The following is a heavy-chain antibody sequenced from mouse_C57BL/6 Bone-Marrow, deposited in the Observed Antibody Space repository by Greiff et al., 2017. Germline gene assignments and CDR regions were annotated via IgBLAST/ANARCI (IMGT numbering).Heavy chain of an antibody. CDR2: IHPNSGST. D-gene: IGHD2-2*01. J-gene: IGHJ2*01. Sequence: QVQLQQPGAELVKPGASVKLSCKASGYTFTSYWMHWVKQRPGQGLEWIGMIHPNSGSTNYNEKFKSKATLTVDNSSSTAYMQLSSLTSEDSAVYYCARLGGYDGGDPDYWGQGTTLTVSS. CDR3: ARLGGYDGGDPDY. CDR1: GYTFTSYW. V-gene: IGHV1-64*01.